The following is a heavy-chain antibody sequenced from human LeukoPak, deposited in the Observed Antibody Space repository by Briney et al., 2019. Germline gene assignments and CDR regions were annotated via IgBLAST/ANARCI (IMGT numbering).Heavy chain of an antibody. CDR1: GGSISSYY. V-gene: IGHV4-59*12. Sequence: PSETLSLTCTVSGGSISSYYWSWIRQPPGMGLEWIGYIYNSGSTNYNPSLKSRVTISVDTSKNQFSLKLSSVTAADTAVYYCARDRSWGYSSSLKKYYFDYWGQGTLVTVSS. CDR3: ARDRSWGYSSSLKKYYFDY. CDR2: IYNSGST. D-gene: IGHD6-13*01. J-gene: IGHJ4*02.